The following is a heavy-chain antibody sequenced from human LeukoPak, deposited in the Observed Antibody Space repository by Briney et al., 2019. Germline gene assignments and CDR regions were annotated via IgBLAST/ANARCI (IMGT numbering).Heavy chain of an antibody. Sequence: GGSLRLSCAASGFTFSSYAMSWVRQAPGKGLEWVSAISGSGGSTYYTDSVKGRFTISRDNSKNTLYLQMNSLRAEDTAVYYCAKTGSWSSAFDIWGQGTMVTVSS. J-gene: IGHJ3*02. CDR1: GFTFSSYA. D-gene: IGHD6-13*01. CDR2: ISGSGGST. V-gene: IGHV3-23*01. CDR3: AKTGSWSSAFDI.